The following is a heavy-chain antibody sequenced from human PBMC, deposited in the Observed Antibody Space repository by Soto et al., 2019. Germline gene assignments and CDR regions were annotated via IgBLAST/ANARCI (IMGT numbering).Heavy chain of an antibody. D-gene: IGHD6-19*01. CDR1: GFTFRDYY. Sequence: QVQLVESGGGLVKPGGSLRLSCAASGFTFRDYYMSWIRQAPGKGLEWVSYISSSSSYTNYADSVKGRFTISRDNAKNSLYLQMNSLRAEDTAVYYCARDSGDSSGWYVLNWFDPWGQGTLVTVSS. CDR3: ARDSGDSSGWYVLNWFDP. J-gene: IGHJ5*02. CDR2: ISSSSSYT. V-gene: IGHV3-11*05.